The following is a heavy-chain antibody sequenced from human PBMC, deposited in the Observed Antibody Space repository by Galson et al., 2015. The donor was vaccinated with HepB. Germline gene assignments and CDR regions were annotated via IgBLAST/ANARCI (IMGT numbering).Heavy chain of an antibody. CDR2: ISSSGSTI. Sequence: SLRLSCAASGFTFSSYEMNWVRQAPGKGLQWISYISSSGSTIYYADSVKGRFTISRDNAKKSLYLQMNSLRAEDTAVYYCARDKSPGMTAADSGFDYWGLGTLVTVSS. V-gene: IGHV3-48*03. CDR1: GFTFSSYE. CDR3: ARDKSPGMTAADSGFDY. D-gene: IGHD6-13*01. J-gene: IGHJ4*02.